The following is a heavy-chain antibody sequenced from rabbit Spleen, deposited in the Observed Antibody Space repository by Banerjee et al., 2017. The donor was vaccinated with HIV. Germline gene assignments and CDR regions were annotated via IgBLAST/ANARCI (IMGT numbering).Heavy chain of an antibody. Sequence: EQLVESGGDLVKPGASLTLTCKASGLDFSGNYWICWVRQAPGKGLEWIACIYGGSSGSTYYASWAKGRFTISKTSSTTVTLQMTSLTAADTATYFCARDLVGVIGWNFYLWGPGTLVTVS. CDR1: GLDFSGNYW. CDR2: IYGGSSGST. D-gene: IGHD1-1*01. J-gene: IGHJ4*01. CDR3: ARDLVGVIGWNFYL. V-gene: IGHV1S45*01.